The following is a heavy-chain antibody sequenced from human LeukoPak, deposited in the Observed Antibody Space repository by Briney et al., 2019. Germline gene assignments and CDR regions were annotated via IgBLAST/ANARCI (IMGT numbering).Heavy chain of an antibody. CDR3: ARGCYYERSGYCPFDY. CDR1: GFIVSNNY. CDR2: IYSGGGT. Sequence: GGSLRLSCAASGFIVSNNYMNWVRQAPGKGLEWVSIIYSGGGTYYADSVKGRFTISRDNSKNTLYLQMNSLRADDTAVYYCARGCYYERSGYCPFDYWGPGTLATVSS. V-gene: IGHV3-53*01. D-gene: IGHD3-22*01. J-gene: IGHJ4*02.